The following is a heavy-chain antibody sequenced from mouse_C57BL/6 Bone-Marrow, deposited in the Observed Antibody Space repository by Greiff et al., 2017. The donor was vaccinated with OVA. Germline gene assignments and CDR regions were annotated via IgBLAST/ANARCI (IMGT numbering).Heavy chain of an antibody. J-gene: IGHJ4*01. CDR2: IYPRSGNT. V-gene: IGHV1-81*01. CDR1: GYTFTSYG. Sequence: VKLVESGAELARPGASVKLSCKASGYTFTSYGISWVKQRTGQGLEWIGEIYPRSGNTYYNEKFKGKATLTADKSSSTAYMELRSLTSEDSAVYFGARWGKDCCHYYAMDYWGQGTSVTVSS. CDR3: ARWGKDCCHYYAMDY.